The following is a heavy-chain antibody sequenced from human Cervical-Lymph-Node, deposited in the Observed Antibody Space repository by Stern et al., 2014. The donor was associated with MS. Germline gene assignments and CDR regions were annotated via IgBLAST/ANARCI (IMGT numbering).Heavy chain of an antibody. CDR2: IYPGDSDT. Sequence: EVQLVESGAEVKKPGESLKISCKGSGYSFTANWLAWGRQIPGKGLAWMGIIYPGDSDTRYSPSFQGQVTISADKSISTAYLQWSSLKASDTAMYYCARDYGDYAFDYWGQGTLVTVSS. D-gene: IGHD4-17*01. V-gene: IGHV5-51*01. CDR3: ARDYGDYAFDY. CDR1: GYSFTANW. J-gene: IGHJ4*02.